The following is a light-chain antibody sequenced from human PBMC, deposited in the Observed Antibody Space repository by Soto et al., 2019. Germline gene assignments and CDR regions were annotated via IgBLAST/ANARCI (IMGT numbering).Light chain of an antibody. CDR1: SSNIGAGYD. V-gene: IGLV1-40*01. Sequence: QSVLTQPPSVSGAPGQRVTISCTGSSSNIGAGYDVHWYQQLPGTAPKLLIYGNSNRPSGVPDRFSGSMSGTSASLAITGVQAEYEADYYCQSYDSSHWVFGGGTKLTVL. CDR3: QSYDSSHWV. CDR2: GNS. J-gene: IGLJ3*02.